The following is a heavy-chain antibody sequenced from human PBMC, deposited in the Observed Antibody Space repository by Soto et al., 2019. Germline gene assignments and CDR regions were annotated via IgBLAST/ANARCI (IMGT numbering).Heavy chain of an antibody. D-gene: IGHD6-19*01. J-gene: IGHJ3*02. CDR3: AKDINSSGWYGVLLDAFDI. Sequence: GGSLRLSCAASGFTFSSYAMSWVRQAPGKGLEWVSAISGSGGSTYYADSVKGRFTISRDNSKNTLYLQMNSLRAEDTAVYYCAKDINSSGWYGVLLDAFDIWGQGTMVTVSS. V-gene: IGHV3-23*01. CDR2: ISGSGGST. CDR1: GFTFSSYA.